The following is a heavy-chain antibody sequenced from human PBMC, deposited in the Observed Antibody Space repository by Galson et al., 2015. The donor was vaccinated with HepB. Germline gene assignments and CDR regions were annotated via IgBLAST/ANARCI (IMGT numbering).Heavy chain of an antibody. V-gene: IGHV6-1*01. J-gene: IGHJ2*01. Sequence: CAISGDSVSSNSAAWNWIRQSPSRGLEWLGRTYYRSKWYNDYAVSVESRITINPDTSKNQFSLQLNSVTPEDTAMYYCARLAYCGGDCYPDWYFDLWGRGTLVTVSS. D-gene: IGHD2-21*01. CDR1: GDSVSSNSAA. CDR3: ARLAYCGGDCYPDWYFDL. CDR2: TYYRSKWYN.